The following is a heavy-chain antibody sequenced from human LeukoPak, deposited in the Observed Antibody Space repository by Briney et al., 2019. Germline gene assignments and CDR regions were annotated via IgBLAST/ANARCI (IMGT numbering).Heavy chain of an antibody. V-gene: IGHV4-34*01. CDR3: ARREGGFDY. CDR1: GGSFSGYY. Sequence: PSETLSLTCAVYGGSFSGYYWSWMRQPPGKGLEWIGEINHSGSTNYNPSLKSRVNISVDTSKNQFSLKLSSVTAADTAVYYCARREGGFDYWGQGTLVTVSS. CDR2: INHSGST. J-gene: IGHJ4*02. D-gene: IGHD1-26*01.